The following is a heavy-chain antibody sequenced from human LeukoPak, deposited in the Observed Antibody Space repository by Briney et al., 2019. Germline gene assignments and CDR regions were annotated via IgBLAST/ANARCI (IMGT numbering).Heavy chain of an antibody. CDR1: GYTFTSYG. Sequence: APVKVSCKASGYTFTSYGISWVRQAPGQGLEWVGWISAYNGNTNYAQKLQGRVTMTTDTSTSTAYMELSSLRSEDTAVYYCARVFSSGWYGMYYFDYWGQGTLVTVSS. D-gene: IGHD6-19*01. V-gene: IGHV1-18*01. CDR3: ARVFSSGWYGMYYFDY. CDR2: ISAYNGNT. J-gene: IGHJ4*02.